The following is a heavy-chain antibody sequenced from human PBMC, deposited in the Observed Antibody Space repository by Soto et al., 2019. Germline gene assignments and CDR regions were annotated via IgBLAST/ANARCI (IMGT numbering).Heavy chain of an antibody. V-gene: IGHV4-59*12. CDR2: IYQSGTT. CDR1: GGSISSYY. J-gene: IGHJ4*02. Sequence: SETLSLTCTVSGGSISSYYWSWVRQSPGKGLEWIGEIYQSGTTNYNPSLKSRVTMSVDTSKNQFSLNLRSVTAADAAVYYCARDESGSPGAADYWGQGTLVTVSS. D-gene: IGHD1-26*01. CDR3: ARDESGSPGAADY.